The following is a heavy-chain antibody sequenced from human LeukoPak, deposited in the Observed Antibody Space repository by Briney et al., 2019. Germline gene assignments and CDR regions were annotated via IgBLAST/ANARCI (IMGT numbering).Heavy chain of an antibody. Sequence: GRSLRLSCAASGFTFSSYAMHWVRQAPGKGLEWGAVISYDGGNKYYADSVKGRFTISRDNSKNTLYLQMNSLRAEDTAVYYCARDGVDGSGEKGPELSYFDYWGQGTLVTVSS. D-gene: IGHD3-10*01. J-gene: IGHJ4*02. CDR2: ISYDGGNK. V-gene: IGHV3-30-3*01. CDR3: ARDGVDGSGEKGPELSYFDY. CDR1: GFTFSSYA.